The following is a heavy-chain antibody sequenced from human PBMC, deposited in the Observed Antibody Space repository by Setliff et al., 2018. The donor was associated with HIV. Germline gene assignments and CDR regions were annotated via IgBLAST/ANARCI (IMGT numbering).Heavy chain of an antibody. Sequence: SETLSLTCTVSGGSISSSSHYWGWIRQPPGKGLEWIGYIFYKGSTFYNPSLKSRVSISVLRSTDQFFLRLNSLRVEDTAIYYCARHRGALVSNYCFDYWGQGSLVTVSS. J-gene: IGHJ4*02. V-gene: IGHV4-39*01. CDR1: GGSISSSSHY. CDR2: IFYKGST. CDR3: ARHRGALVSNYCFDY. D-gene: IGHD3-9*01.